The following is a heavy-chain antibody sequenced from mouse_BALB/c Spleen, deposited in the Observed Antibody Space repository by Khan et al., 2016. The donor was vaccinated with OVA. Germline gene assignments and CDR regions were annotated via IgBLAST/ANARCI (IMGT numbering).Heavy chain of an antibody. D-gene: IGHD2-14*01. CDR1: GYIFTTYW. CDR3: ASYRYDYFDY. CDR2: IYPGAGDT. J-gene: IGHJ2*01. V-gene: IGHV1-87*01. Sequence: VQLQQSGAELARPGASVKLSCKASGYIFTTYWMQWAKQQPGKGLERIGTIYPGAGDTRYTQNFKDKATLTADKSSSTAYMQLNSLASEYAAVYYCASYRYDYFDYWGQGTTLTVSS.